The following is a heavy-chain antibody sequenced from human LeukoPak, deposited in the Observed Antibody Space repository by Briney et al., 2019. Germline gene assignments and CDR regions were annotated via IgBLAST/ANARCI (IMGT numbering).Heavy chain of an antibody. V-gene: IGHV1-58*02. CDR1: GFTFTSSA. CDR3: ARDLWDGSDAFDI. D-gene: IGHD5-24*01. J-gene: IGHJ3*02. Sequence: ASVKVSCKASGFTFTSSAMQWVRQARGQRLEWIGWIVVGSGNTNYAQKFQGRVTITADKSTSTAYMELSSLRSEDTAVHYCARDLWDGSDAFDIWGQGTMVTVSS. CDR2: IVVGSGNT.